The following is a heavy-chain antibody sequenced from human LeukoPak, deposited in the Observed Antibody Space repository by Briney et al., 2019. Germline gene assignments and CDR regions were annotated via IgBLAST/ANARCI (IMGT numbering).Heavy chain of an antibody. J-gene: IGHJ3*02. CDR1: GYTFTGYY. D-gene: IGHD2-8*01. CDR2: INPNSGGT. V-gene: IGHV1-2*02. CDR3: AREAPVFQDAFYI. Sequence: ASVKVSCKASGYTFTGYYMHWVRQAPGQGLEWMGWINPNSGGTNYAQKFQGRVTMTRDTSISTAYMELSRLRSDDTAVYYCAREAPVFQDAFYIWGQGTMVTVSS.